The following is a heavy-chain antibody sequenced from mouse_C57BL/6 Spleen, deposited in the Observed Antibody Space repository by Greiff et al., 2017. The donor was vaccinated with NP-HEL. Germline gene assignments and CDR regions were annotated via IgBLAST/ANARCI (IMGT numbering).Heavy chain of an antibody. D-gene: IGHD1-1*01. CDR1: GYTFTDYY. CDR2: INPNNGGT. V-gene: IGHV1-26*01. CDR3: APIYYYGSSPFAY. J-gene: IGHJ3*01. Sequence: VQLQQSGPELVKPGASVKISCKASGYTFTDYYMNWVKQSHGKSLEWIGDINPNNGGTSYNQKFKGKATLTVDKSSSTAYMELRSLTSEDSAVYYCAPIYYYGSSPFAYWGQGTLVTVSA.